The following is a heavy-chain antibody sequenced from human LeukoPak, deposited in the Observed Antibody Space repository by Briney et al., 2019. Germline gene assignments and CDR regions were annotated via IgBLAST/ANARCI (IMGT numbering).Heavy chain of an antibody. CDR1: GVSISSDC. Sequence: SETLSLTCTVSGVSISSDCWSWIRQPPGKGLEWIGYIYYSGSTNYNPSLKSRVTISVDTSKNQFSLKLSSVTAADTAVYYCARDRGYCSGGSCYRWFDPWGQGTLVTVSS. D-gene: IGHD2-15*01. CDR3: ARDRGYCSGGSCYRWFDP. V-gene: IGHV4-59*01. J-gene: IGHJ5*02. CDR2: IYYSGST.